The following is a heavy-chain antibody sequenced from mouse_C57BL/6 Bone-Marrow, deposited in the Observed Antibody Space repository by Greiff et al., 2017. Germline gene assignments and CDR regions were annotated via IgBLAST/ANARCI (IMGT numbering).Heavy chain of an antibody. Sequence: QVQLQQSDAELVKPGASVKISCKVSGYTFTDHTIHWMKQRPEQGLEWIGYIYPRDGSTKYNEKFKGKATLTADKSSSTAYMQLNSLTSEDSAVXFCAGVATVVGSPYYYAMDYWGQGTSVTVSS. CDR3: AGVATVVGSPYYYAMDY. D-gene: IGHD1-1*01. V-gene: IGHV1-78*01. CDR2: IYPRDGST. CDR1: GYTFTDHT. J-gene: IGHJ4*01.